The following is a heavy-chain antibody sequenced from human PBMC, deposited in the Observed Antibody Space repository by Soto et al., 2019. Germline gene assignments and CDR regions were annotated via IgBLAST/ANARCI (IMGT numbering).Heavy chain of an antibody. V-gene: IGHV4-39*01. CDR2: IYYSGST. CDR3: ARSNPPGNYYYSYGMDV. CDR1: GGSISSSSYY. J-gene: IGHJ6*02. Sequence: SETLSLTCTVSGGSISSSSYYWGWIRQPPGKGLEWIGSIYYSGSTYYNPSLKSRVTISVDTSKNQFSLKLSSVTAADTAVYYCARSNPPGNYYYSYGMDVWGQGTTVTVSS.